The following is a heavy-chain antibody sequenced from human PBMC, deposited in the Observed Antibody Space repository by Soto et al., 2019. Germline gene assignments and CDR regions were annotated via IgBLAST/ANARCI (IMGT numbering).Heavy chain of an antibody. CDR3: ASSPPTTLDYYYYYMDV. Sequence: ETLSLTCAVYGGSFSGYYWSWIRQPPGKGLEWIGEINHSGSTNYNPSLKSRVTISVDTSKNQFSLKLSSVTAADTAVYYCASSPPTTLDYYYYYMDVWGKGTTVTVSS. CDR1: GGSFSGYY. V-gene: IGHV4-34*01. J-gene: IGHJ6*03. CDR2: INHSGST. D-gene: IGHD5-12*01.